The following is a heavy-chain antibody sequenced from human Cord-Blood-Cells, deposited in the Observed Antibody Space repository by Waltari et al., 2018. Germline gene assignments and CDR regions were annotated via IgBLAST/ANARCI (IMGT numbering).Heavy chain of an antibody. V-gene: IGHV3-30-3*01. D-gene: IGHD3-22*01. J-gene: IGHJ4*02. CDR1: GFTFSSYA. CDR2: ISYDGSNK. CDR3: ARGGSGSSFDY. Sequence: QVQLVESGGGVVQPGRSLRLSCAASGFTFSSYAMHWVRQAPGKGLEWVAVISYDGSNKYYADSVKGRVTIARDNSKNTLYLQMNSLRAEDTAVYYCARGGSGSSFDYWGQGTLVTVSS.